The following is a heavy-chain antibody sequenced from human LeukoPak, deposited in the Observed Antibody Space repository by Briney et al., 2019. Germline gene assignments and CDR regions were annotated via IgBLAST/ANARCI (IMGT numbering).Heavy chain of an antibody. Sequence: GGSLRLSCAASGFSSSTSWMHWVRQGPGKGLVWVSRISNDASDTIYADSVEGRFTISRDNAKNTLYLQMNSLRAEDTALYYCARDRGWLGPTTFNHWGQGTLVTVSS. CDR1: GFSSSTSW. CDR2: ISNDASDT. CDR3: ARDRGWLGPTTFNH. J-gene: IGHJ4*02. V-gene: IGHV3-74*01. D-gene: IGHD6-19*01.